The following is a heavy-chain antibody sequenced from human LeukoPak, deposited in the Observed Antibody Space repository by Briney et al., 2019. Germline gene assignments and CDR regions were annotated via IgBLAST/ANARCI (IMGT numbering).Heavy chain of an antibody. J-gene: IGHJ4*02. CDR2: IYYSGST. CDR1: GGSISSYY. CDR3: ARGAMTTTSTFDY. D-gene: IGHD5-24*01. V-gene: IGHV4-59*13. Sequence: SETLSLTCTVSGGSISSYYWSRIRQPPGKGLEWIGYIYYSGSTNYNPSLKSRVTLSVDTSKNQFSLKLSSVTAADTAVYYCARGAMTTTSTFDYWGQGTLVTVSS.